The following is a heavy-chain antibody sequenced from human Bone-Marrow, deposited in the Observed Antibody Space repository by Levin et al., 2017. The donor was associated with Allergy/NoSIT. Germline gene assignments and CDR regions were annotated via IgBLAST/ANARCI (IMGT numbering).Heavy chain of an antibody. Sequence: GGSLRLSCAASGFTFSNYYMSWVRQAPGKGLEWVAYIKPDGSESSYVDSVKGRFTLSRDNVRNSLLLQMNSLTAEDTAIYYCARDWPGSSGSSTCDYWGQGTLVTVSS. V-gene: IGHV3-7*01. CDR2: IKPDGSES. J-gene: IGHJ4*02. D-gene: IGHD3-10*01. CDR3: ARDWPGSSGSSTCDY. CDR1: GFTFSNYY.